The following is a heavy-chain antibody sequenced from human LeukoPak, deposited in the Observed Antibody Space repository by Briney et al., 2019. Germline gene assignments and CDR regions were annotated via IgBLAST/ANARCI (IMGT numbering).Heavy chain of an antibody. CDR3: ASAGYYYYYMDV. Sequence: VASVKVSCKASGGTLSSYAISWVRQAPGQGLEWMGRIIPIFGTANYAQKFQGRVTITTDESTSTAYMELSSLRSEDTAVYYCASAGYYYYYMDVWGKGTTVTVSS. J-gene: IGHJ6*03. D-gene: IGHD6-13*01. V-gene: IGHV1-69*05. CDR2: IIPIFGTA. CDR1: GGTLSSYA.